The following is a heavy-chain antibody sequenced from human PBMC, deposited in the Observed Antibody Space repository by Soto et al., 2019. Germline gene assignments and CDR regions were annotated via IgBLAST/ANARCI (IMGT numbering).Heavy chain of an antibody. V-gene: IGHV3-23*01. J-gene: IGHJ3*02. D-gene: IGHD2-8*02. Sequence: GGSLRLSCAASGFICSSYDMSWVRQSPGKGLEWVSTILVDGRTFYVDSVKGRFTISRDSSQNTVYLQMNSLTAGDTALYYCAKATATGGGAFDICGQGTMVTVSS. CDR3: AKATATGGGAFDI. CDR1: GFICSSYD. CDR2: ILVDGRT.